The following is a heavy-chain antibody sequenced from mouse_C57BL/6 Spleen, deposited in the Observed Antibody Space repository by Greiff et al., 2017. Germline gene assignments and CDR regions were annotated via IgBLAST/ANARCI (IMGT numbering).Heavy chain of an antibody. D-gene: IGHD2-10*02. CDR3: ARDGGYGNYPYCDY. CDR1: GYSITSGYY. CDR2: ISYDGSN. V-gene: IGHV3-6*01. Sequence: DVKLVESGPGLVKPSQSLSLTCSVPGYSITSGYYWNWIRQFPGNKLEWMGYISYDGSNNYNPSLKNRISITRDTSKNQFFLKLNSVTTEDTATYYCARDGGYGNYPYCDYWGQGTTLTVSS. J-gene: IGHJ2*01.